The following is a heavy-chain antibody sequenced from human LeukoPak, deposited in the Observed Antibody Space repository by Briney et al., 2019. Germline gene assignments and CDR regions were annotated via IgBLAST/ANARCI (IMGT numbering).Heavy chain of an antibody. Sequence: ASVKVSCKASGYTFTGYDINWVRQATGQGLEWMGWMNPNSGNTGYAQKFQGRVTITRNTSISTAYMELSSLRSEDTAVYYCARWNMVRGWGPGGSDYWGQGTLVTVSS. D-gene: IGHD3-10*01. CDR2: MNPNSGNT. CDR1: GYTFTGYD. CDR3: ARWNMVRGWGPGGSDY. V-gene: IGHV1-8*03. J-gene: IGHJ4*02.